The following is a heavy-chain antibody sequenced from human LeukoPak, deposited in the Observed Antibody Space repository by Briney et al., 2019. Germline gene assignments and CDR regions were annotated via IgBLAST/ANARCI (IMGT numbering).Heavy chain of an antibody. CDR2: INPNSGGT. CDR3: ARGLFTIFGVVIISPELLC. D-gene: IGHD3-3*01. V-gene: IGHV1-2*02. CDR1: GYTFTGYY. J-gene: IGHJ4*02. Sequence: ASVKVSCKASGYTFTGYYMHWVRQAPGQGLEWMGWINPNSGGTNYAQKFQGRVTMTRDTSISTAYMELSRLRSDDTAVYYCARGLFTIFGVVIISPELLCWGQGTLVTVSS.